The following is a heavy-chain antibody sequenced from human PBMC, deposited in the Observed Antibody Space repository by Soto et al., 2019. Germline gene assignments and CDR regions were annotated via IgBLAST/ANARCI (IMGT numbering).Heavy chain of an antibody. Sequence: ASVKVSCKASGYTFTSYGISWVRQAPGQRLKKMGWISAYNGNTNYAQKLQGRVTMTTDTSTSTAYMELRSLRSDDTAVYYCARENCSGGSCYLSSWFDPWGQGTLVTVSS. CDR3: ARENCSGGSCYLSSWFDP. V-gene: IGHV1-18*01. J-gene: IGHJ5*02. CDR1: GYTFTSYG. CDR2: ISAYNGNT. D-gene: IGHD2-15*01.